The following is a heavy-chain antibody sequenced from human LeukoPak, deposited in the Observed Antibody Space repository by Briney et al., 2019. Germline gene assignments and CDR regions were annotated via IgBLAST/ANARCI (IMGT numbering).Heavy chain of an antibody. CDR1: GDSISSYY. J-gene: IGHJ6*02. D-gene: IGHD4-11*01. CDR3: ARVVYSHYWPEGMDV. Sequence: SETLSLTCTVSGDSISSYYWSWIRQPPAKGLEWIGDIYNSETTNYNPSLESRVTISEDTSKNQFSLMLTSVTAADTAVYYCARVVYSHYWPEGMDVWGQGTTVTVSS. CDR2: IYNSETT. V-gene: IGHV4-59*01.